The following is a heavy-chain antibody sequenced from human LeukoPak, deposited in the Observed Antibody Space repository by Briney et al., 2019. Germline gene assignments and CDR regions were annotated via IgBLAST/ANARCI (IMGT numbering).Heavy chain of an antibody. Sequence: ASVKVSCKVSGYTLTELSMHWVRQAPGKGLEWMGGFHPEDGETVYAQKFQGRVTMTEDTSTDTAYMELSSLRSEDTAVYYCATGKIYYSTTSCSDDSWGQGTLVTVSS. V-gene: IGHV1-24*01. CDR2: FHPEDGET. D-gene: IGHD2-2*01. CDR3: ATGKIYYSTTSCSDDS. CDR1: GYTLTELS. J-gene: IGHJ4*02.